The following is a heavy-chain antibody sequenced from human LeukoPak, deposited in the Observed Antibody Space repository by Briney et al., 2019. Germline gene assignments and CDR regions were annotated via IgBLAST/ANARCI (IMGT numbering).Heavy chain of an antibody. CDR1: GASISSGDYY. CDR3: ARDDSASRASD. J-gene: IGHJ4*02. D-gene: IGHD1-26*01. CDR2: ISSSSSYI. Sequence: PSETLSLTCTVSGASISSGDYYWTWIRQPPGKGLEWVSSISSSSSYIYYADSVKGRFTISRDNSKNSLYLQLNSLRAEDTAVYYCARDDSASRASDWGQGTLVTVSS. V-gene: IGHV3-11*06.